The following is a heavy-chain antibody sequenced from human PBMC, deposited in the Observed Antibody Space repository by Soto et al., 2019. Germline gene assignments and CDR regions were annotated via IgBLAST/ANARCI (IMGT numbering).Heavy chain of an antibody. CDR2: ISGSGGST. J-gene: IGHJ3*02. CDR1: GFTFSSYA. D-gene: IGHD1-26*01. CDR3: TKDPSIVGATRAGAFDI. V-gene: IGHV3-23*01. Sequence: GGSLRLSCAASGFTFSSYAMSWVRQAPGKGLEWVSAISGSGGSTYYADSVKGRFTISRDNSKNTLYLQMNSLRAEDTAVYYCTKDPSIVGATRAGAFDIWGQGTMVTVSS.